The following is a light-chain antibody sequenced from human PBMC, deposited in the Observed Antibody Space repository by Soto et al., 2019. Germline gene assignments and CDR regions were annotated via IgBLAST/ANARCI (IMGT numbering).Light chain of an antibody. J-gene: IGLJ3*02. CDR2: DVS. Sequence: QSALTQPACVSGSPGQSITISCTGTSSDVGAYNYVSWYQHHPGKAPKLLIYDVSHRPSGVSNRFSGSKSGNTASLTISGLQAEDEADYYCSSYTSSSTVVFGGGTKLTVL. CDR3: SSYTSSSTVV. CDR1: SSDVGAYNY. V-gene: IGLV2-14*03.